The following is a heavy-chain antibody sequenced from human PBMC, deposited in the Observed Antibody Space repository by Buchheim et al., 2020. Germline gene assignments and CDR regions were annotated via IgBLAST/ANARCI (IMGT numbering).Heavy chain of an antibody. J-gene: IGHJ4*02. CDR3: AKPSKYSSSVPDY. CDR2: ISYDGSNK. V-gene: IGHV3-30*18. CDR1: GFTFSSYG. Sequence: QVQLVESGGGVVQPGRSLRLSCAASGFTFSSYGMHWVRQAPGKGLEWVAVISYDGSNKYYADSVKGRFTISRDNSKNTLYLQMNSLRAEDTAVYYCAKPSKYSSSVPDYWGQGTL. D-gene: IGHD6-6*01.